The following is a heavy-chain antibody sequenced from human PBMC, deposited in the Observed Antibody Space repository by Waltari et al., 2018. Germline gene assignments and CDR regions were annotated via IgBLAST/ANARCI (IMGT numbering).Heavy chain of an antibody. Sequence: DVQLVESGGGLVHPGGSLRLSCAASGFSISTTHMGWVRQAPGTGLEWVSVSYSAGSPYYEDSVRCRFTISRDISKNTLHLHMNSLKIEDTAIYYCARARDEDTAMVYFDHWGQGTLVSVSS. CDR1: GFSISTTH. J-gene: IGHJ4*02. V-gene: IGHV3-66*02. CDR2: SYSAGSP. D-gene: IGHD5-18*01. CDR3: ARARDEDTAMVYFDH.